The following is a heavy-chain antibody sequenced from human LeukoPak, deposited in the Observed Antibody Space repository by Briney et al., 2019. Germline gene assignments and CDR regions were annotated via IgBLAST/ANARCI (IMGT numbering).Heavy chain of an antibody. Sequence: GGSLRLSCEASGFTFSSYWMSWVRQAPGKGLEWVANIKQDGSEKYYVDSVKGRFAISRDNTKNSLYLHMNSLRAEDTAVYYCARRYFDLWGQGTMVTVSS. V-gene: IGHV3-7*03. CDR2: IKQDGSEK. CDR1: GFTFSSYW. J-gene: IGHJ3*01. CDR3: ARRYFDL.